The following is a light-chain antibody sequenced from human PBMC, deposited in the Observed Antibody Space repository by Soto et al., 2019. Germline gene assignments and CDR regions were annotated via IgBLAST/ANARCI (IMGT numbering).Light chain of an antibody. Sequence: QSVLTQPASVSGSPGQAIAISCTGTSSEVGGYNYVAWCQQHPGKAPKLMIYLVHNRPSGVSNRFSGSKSGNTASLTIPGLQAEDEADYYCISYTRSSTYVFGTGTKVTVL. J-gene: IGLJ1*01. CDR3: ISYTRSSTYV. CDR2: LVH. V-gene: IGLV2-14*03. CDR1: SSEVGGYNY.